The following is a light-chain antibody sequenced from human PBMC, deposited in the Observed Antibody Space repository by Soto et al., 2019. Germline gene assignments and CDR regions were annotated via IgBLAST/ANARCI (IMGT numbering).Light chain of an antibody. CDR1: QDVGKW. CDR3: QQANSFPIT. CDR2: GAS. Sequence: DIQMTQSPSSVSASVGDRVTITCRASQDVGKWLAWYQQKPGKAPTLLIHGASSLQSGVPSRYSGSGLGTDFTLTISSLQPEDFATYYCQQANSFPITFGQGTRLEIK. V-gene: IGKV1-12*01. J-gene: IGKJ5*01.